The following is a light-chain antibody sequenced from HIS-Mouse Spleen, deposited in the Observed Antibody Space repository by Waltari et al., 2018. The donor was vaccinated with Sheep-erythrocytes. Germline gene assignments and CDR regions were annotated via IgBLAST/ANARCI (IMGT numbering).Light chain of an antibody. CDR2: DAS. J-gene: IGKJ1*01. CDR1: QGISSA. V-gene: IGKV1D-13*01. CDR3: QQFNNYPRT. Sequence: AIQLTQSPSSLSASVGDRVTITCRASQGISSALAWYQQKPGKAPKLLIYDASSLESGGPSRFSGSGSGTDFTLTISSLQPEDFATYYWQQFNNYPRTFGQGTKVEIK.